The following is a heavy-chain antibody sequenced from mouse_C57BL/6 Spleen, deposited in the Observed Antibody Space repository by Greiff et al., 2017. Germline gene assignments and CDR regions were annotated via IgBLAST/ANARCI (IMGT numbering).Heavy chain of an antibody. D-gene: IGHD2-5*01. CDR2: IDPSDSDT. Sequence: QVQLQQPGAELVRPGSSVKLSCKASGYTFTSYWMPWVKQRPIQGLEWIGNIDPSDSDTHYNQKFKDKATLTVDKSSNTAYMQRSRLTSEDSAVYYCAREERYSKFEMDDWGQGNSGTGSS. CDR1: GYTFTSYW. J-gene: IGHJ4*01. V-gene: IGHV1-52*01. CDR3: AREERYSKFEMDD.